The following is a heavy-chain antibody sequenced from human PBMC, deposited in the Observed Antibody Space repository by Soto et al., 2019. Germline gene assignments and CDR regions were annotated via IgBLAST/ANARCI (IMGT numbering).Heavy chain of an antibody. V-gene: IGHV3-15*01. Sequence: EVQLVESGGGLVQPGGSLRLSCAASGFTFSNAWMSWVRQAPGKGLEWVGRIKSKTDGGTTDYAAPVKGRFTISRDDSKNTLYLQMNSLKTEDTAVYYCTTSLTIFGVVEPDYWGQGTLVTVSS. CDR1: GFTFSNAW. CDR3: TTSLTIFGVVEPDY. CDR2: IKSKTDGGTT. J-gene: IGHJ4*02. D-gene: IGHD3-3*01.